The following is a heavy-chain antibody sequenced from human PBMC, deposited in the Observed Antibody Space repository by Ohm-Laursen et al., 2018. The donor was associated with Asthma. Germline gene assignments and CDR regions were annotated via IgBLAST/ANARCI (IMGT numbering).Heavy chain of an antibody. V-gene: IGHV4-31*03. D-gene: IGHD4-23*01. Sequence: SQTLSLTCPVSGDSISSGNNYWSWIRQHPVKGLEWIGYIYYSGITYSNPSLRSRVTISVDTSKNQFSLNLTSVTAADTAVYYCASSMYGGKSGGGDPFDYWGQGTLVTVSS. CDR2: IYYSGIT. J-gene: IGHJ4*02. CDR1: GDSISSGNNY. CDR3: ASSMYGGKSGGGDPFDY.